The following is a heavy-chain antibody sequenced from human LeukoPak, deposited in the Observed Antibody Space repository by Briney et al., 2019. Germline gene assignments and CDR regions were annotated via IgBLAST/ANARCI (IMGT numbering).Heavy chain of an antibody. V-gene: IGHV4-34*01. D-gene: IGHD6-19*01. CDR3: ARGGVKAVAPPGFY. J-gene: IGHJ4*02. CDR1: GGSFSGYY. Sequence: SETLSLTCAVYGGSFSGYYWTWIRQPPGKGLEWIGEINHSGSTDYNPSLKSRVTISVDTSKNQFSLKLTSVTAADTAAYYCARGGVKAVAPPGFYWGQGPLVTVPS. CDR2: INHSGST.